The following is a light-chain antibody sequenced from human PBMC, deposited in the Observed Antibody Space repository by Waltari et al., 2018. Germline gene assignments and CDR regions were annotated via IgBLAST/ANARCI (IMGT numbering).Light chain of an antibody. CDR3: CSYAGSSSHVV. CDR1: SSDVGSYNL. V-gene: IGLV2-23*02. CDR2: EVS. Sequence: QSALTQPASVSGSPGQSITISCTGTSSDVGSYNLVSWYQQPPGKAPKLMLYEVSKRPSGVSNRFSGSKSGNTASLTISGLQAEDEADYYCCSYAGSSSHVVFGGGTKLTVL. J-gene: IGLJ2*01.